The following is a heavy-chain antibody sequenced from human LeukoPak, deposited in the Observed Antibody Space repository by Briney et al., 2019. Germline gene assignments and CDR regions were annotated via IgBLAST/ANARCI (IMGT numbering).Heavy chain of an antibody. CDR1: GGSISSSIYY. CDR3: ARGSRGNDY. J-gene: IGHJ4*02. D-gene: IGHD6-25*01. CDR2: IYYSGST. V-gene: IGHV4-39*07. Sequence: SETLSLTCTVSGGSISSSIYYWGWIRQSPGKGLEWIGSIYYSGSTYYNPSLKSRVTLSVDTSKNQYSLKVTSVTAADTAVYYCARGSRGNDYWGQGTLVTVSS.